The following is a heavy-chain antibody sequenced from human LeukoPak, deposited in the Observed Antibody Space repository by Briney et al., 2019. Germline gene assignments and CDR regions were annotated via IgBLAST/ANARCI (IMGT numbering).Heavy chain of an antibody. V-gene: IGHV3-7*01. CDR1: EFTFSNFW. Sequence: PGGSLRLSCSASEFTFSNFWMSWVRQAPGKGPEWVANIKQDGSEKYYADSVKGRFTISRDNAETSLHLQMNSLRAEDTAVYYCARGGNHGDYWYFDLWGRGTLVTVSS. CDR3: ARGGNHGDYWYFDL. D-gene: IGHD4-17*01. CDR2: IKQDGSEK. J-gene: IGHJ2*01.